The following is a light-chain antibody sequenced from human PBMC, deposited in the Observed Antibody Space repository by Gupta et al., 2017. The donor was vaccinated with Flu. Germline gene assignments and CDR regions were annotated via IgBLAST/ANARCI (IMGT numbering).Light chain of an antibody. J-gene: IGKJ1*01. CDR1: QSVLHSFNSKNY. CDR2: WAS. Sequence: DIVMTQSPDSLAVSLGERATINCRSSQSVLHSFNSKNYLAWYQQKPGQPPNLLIYWASTRESGVPDRFSGSGSGTDFTLTISSLQAEDVAVYYCQQYYSSPWTFGQGTKVEIK. CDR3: QQYYSSPWT. V-gene: IGKV4-1*01.